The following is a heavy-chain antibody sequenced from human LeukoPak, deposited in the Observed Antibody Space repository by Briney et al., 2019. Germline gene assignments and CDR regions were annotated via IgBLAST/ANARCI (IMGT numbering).Heavy chain of an antibody. D-gene: IGHD2-15*01. V-gene: IGHV3-23*01. CDR3: AKVLGPYCSGGSCLRYYGMDV. J-gene: IGHJ6*02. CDR2: ISGDGGTA. CDR1: GFTFSTYA. Sequence: GGSLRLSCDASGFTFSTYAMTWVRQAPGRGLEWVSAISGDGGTAYYADSVKGRFTISRDNSKNILYLQMNSLGAEDTAEYYCAKVLGPYCSGGSCLRYYGMDVWGQGTTVTVSS.